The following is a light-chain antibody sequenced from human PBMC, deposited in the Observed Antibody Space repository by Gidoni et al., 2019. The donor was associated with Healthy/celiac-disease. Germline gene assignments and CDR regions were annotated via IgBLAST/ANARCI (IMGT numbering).Light chain of an antibody. CDR1: SSNIGAGYD. V-gene: IGLV1-40*01. CDR3: QSYDSSLSGSGV. CDR2: GNG. Sequence: QSVPPQPPPVYGAPGQRATISCTGSSSNIGAGYDVHWYPQLPGTAPKLLIYGNGNRPSGVPDRFSGSKSGTSASLAITGLQAEDEADYYCQSYDSSLSGSGVFGGGTKLTVL. J-gene: IGLJ3*02.